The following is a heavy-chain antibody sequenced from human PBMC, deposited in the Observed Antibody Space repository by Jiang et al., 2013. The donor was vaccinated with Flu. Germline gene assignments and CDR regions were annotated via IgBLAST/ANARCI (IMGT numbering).Heavy chain of an antibody. J-gene: IGHJ4*02. D-gene: IGHD2-2*01. CDR3: ARMGSSPYSLDF. V-gene: IGHV1-8*01. Sequence: VQLVESGAEVKKPGASVKVSCKASGYTFTSFGINWVRHATGQGLEWMGWMHPNSRNTVYARKFQGRVTMTRDTSVNTAFMELSSLRSEDTAVYYCARMGSSPYSLDFWGQGTLVSVSS. CDR2: MHPNSRNT. CDR1: GYTFTSFG.